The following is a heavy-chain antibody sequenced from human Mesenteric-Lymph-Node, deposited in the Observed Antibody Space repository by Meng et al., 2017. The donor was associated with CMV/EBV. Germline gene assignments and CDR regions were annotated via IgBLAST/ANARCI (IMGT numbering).Heavy chain of an antibody. J-gene: IGHJ5*02. V-gene: IGHV4-38-2*02. CDR1: GYSISSGYY. CDR2: IYHSGST. Sequence: SETLSLTCTVSGYSISSGYYWGWIRQPPGKGLEWIGSIYHSGSTYYNPSLKSRVTISVDTSKNQFSLKLSSVTAADTAVYYCARDSPFNWFDPWGQGTLVTVSS. CDR3: ARDSPFNWFDP.